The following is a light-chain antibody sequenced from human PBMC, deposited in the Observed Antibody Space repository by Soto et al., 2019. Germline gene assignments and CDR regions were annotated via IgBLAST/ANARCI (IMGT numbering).Light chain of an antibody. J-gene: IGKJ1*01. CDR1: QSVSSN. Sequence: EIVMTQSPATLSVSPGERATLSCTASQSVSSNLAWYQQKPGQAPRLLIYGASTSATGIPARFSGSGSGTEFTLTISSLQSEDFAVYYCQQYSNWPRTFGQGTKVEIK. CDR3: QQYSNWPRT. V-gene: IGKV3-15*01. CDR2: GAS.